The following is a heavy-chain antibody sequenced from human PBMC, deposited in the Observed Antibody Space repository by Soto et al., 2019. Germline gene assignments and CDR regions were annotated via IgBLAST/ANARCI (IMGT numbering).Heavy chain of an antibody. CDR3: AKDKSATFGYFDY. J-gene: IGHJ4*02. D-gene: IGHD3-10*02. Sequence: PGGSLRLSCVASGFTFSSYGMHWFRQAPGKGLEWVALMAYDGNNKYYADSVTGRFTISRDNSKNTLYLQMNSLRAEDTAVYYCAKDKSATFGYFDYWGQGTLVTVSS. V-gene: IGHV3-30*18. CDR1: GFTFSSYG. CDR2: MAYDGNNK.